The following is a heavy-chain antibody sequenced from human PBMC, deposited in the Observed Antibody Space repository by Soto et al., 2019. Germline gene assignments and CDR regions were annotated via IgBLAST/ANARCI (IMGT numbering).Heavy chain of an antibody. CDR3: ARALGGPGYTYGILNY. CDR1: GGSFSGYY. J-gene: IGHJ4*02. Sequence: QVQLQQWGAGLLKPSETLSLTCAVYGGSFSGYYWSWIRQPPGKGQEWNGEINHSGSTNYNPSLKSRITIAVDTSKNQLYLKLSSVTAADTAVYYCARALGGPGYTYGILNYWGQGTLVTVSS. CDR2: INHSGST. V-gene: IGHV4-34*01. D-gene: IGHD5-18*01.